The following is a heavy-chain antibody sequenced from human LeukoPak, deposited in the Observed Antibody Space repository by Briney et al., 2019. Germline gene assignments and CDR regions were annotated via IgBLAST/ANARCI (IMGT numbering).Heavy chain of an antibody. Sequence: SQTLSLTCTVSGGSISSGGYYWSWIRQHPGKGLEWIGYIYYSGSTYYNPSLKSRVTISVDTSKNQFSLKLSSVTAADTAVYYCARAPWLDCGGDCYSFWFDPWGQGTLVTVSS. J-gene: IGHJ5*02. V-gene: IGHV4-31*03. D-gene: IGHD2-21*02. CDR2: IYYSGST. CDR3: ARAPWLDCGGDCYSFWFDP. CDR1: GGSISSGGYY.